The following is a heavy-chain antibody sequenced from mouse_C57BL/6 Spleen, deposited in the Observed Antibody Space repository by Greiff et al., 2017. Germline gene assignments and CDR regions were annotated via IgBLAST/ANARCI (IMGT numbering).Heavy chain of an antibody. CDR2: IYPGDGDT. V-gene: IGHV1-80*01. CDR1: GYAFRSYW. Sequence: QLQLKESGAELVKPGASVKISCKASGYAFRSYWMNWVKQRPGKGLEWIGQIYPGDGDTNYNGKFKGKATLTADKSSSTAYMQLSSLTSEDSAVYFCARSGYYDYDDAMDYWGQGTSVTVSS. D-gene: IGHD2-4*01. J-gene: IGHJ4*01. CDR3: ARSGYYDYDDAMDY.